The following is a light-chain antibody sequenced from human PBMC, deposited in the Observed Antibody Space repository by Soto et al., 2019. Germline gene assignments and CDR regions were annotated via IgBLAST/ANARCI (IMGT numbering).Light chain of an antibody. CDR1: QSVATN. V-gene: IGKV3-11*01. J-gene: IGKJ4*01. CDR3: QQRSNWPLT. Sequence: EIVMTQSPATLSVSPGERATLSCRASQSVATNLAWYQQKPGQDHRLLIHDSSDRATGIPARFSGSGSGTDFTLTISSLEPEDVAVYYCQQRSNWPLTFGGGTKVDI. CDR2: DSS.